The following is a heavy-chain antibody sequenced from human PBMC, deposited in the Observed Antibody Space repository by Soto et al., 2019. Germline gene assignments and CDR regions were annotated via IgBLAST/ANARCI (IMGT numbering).Heavy chain of an antibody. CDR3: ARDEGIVVVPAAISWYFDL. Sequence: GGSLRLSCAASGFTFSSYSMNWVRQAPGKGLEWVSYISSSSSTIYYADSVKGRFTISRDNAKNSLYLQMNSLRAEDTAVYYCARDEGIVVVPAAISWYFDLWGRGTLVTVSS. CDR1: GFTFSSYS. V-gene: IGHV3-48*01. CDR2: ISSSSSTI. D-gene: IGHD2-2*01. J-gene: IGHJ2*01.